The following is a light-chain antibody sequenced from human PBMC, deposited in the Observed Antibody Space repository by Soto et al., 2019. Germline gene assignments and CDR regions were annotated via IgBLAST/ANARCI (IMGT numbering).Light chain of an antibody. CDR1: QSISSW. CDR2: KAS. CDR3: LQYNSYPLT. V-gene: IGKV1-5*03. Sequence: DIQMTQSPSTLSASVGDRVTITCRASQSISSWLAWYQQKPGQAPNLLISKASSLESGVASRFSGSGSGTEFPLTISSLQPDDFATYYCLQYNSYPLTFGGGKKVEI. J-gene: IGKJ4*01.